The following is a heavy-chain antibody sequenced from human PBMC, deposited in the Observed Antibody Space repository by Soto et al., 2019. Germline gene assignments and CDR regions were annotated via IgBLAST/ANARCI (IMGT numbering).Heavy chain of an antibody. CDR3: ATESGYTYGYFDY. D-gene: IGHD4-17*01. V-gene: IGHV4-30-4*01. CDR1: GGSVTSDEDY. CDR2: ISNSGST. J-gene: IGHJ4*02. Sequence: SETLCITCTFSGGSVTSDEDYWSWIRQSPGKGLEWIGYISNSGSTGYNPSLKTRLSMSVDRSKNQFTLRLTSVTAADTAVYFCATESGYTYGYFDYWGQGTKVTVSS.